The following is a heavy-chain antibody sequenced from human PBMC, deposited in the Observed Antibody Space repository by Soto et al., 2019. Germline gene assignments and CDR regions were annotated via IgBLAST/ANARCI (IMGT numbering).Heavy chain of an antibody. Sequence: QITLKESGPPRVNPTQTLTLTCSFSGFSLTTDGVGVGWVRQPPGEALEWLALIYWDDDERYSPSLKTRLTITKDPSKNPVLLIQSNITPADTATYFCAHSPYLRSEDAHVVDFDYWGQGTLVTFS. D-gene: IGHD2-21*01. CDR1: GFSLTTDGVG. V-gene: IGHV2-5*02. CDR3: AHSPYLRSEDAHVVDFDY. CDR2: IYWDDDE. J-gene: IGHJ4*02.